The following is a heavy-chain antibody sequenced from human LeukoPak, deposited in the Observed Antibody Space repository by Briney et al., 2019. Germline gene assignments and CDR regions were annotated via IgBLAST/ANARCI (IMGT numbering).Heavy chain of an antibody. CDR3: AREGGGVLWFGEVYYYMNV. Sequence: SETLSLTCTVSGYSVSSGYFWGWIRQPPGKRLEWIGNMYHTGTTYYNPSLKSRVTITIDTSKNQFSLKLRSVTAADTAVYYCAREGGGVLWFGEVYYYMNVWGKGTTVTISS. V-gene: IGHV4-38-2*02. D-gene: IGHD3-10*01. CDR1: GYSVSSGYF. J-gene: IGHJ6*03. CDR2: MYHTGTT.